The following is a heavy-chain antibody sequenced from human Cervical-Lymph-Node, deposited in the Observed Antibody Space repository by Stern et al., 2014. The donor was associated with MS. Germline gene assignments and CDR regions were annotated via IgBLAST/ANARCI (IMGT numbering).Heavy chain of an antibody. Sequence: QITLKESGPALVKPTQTLTLTCSLSGLSLISSGVRVGWIRQPPGKALEWLGRLDWDDNKFYNTALRSRLTIAKDTSRNQVVLKMTNMDPVDTATYFCARIGSTVTTIGAFEIWGQGTKVTVSS. V-gene: IGHV2-70*04. J-gene: IGHJ3*02. CDR2: LDWDDNK. CDR1: GLSLISSGVR. CDR3: ARIGSTVTTIGAFEI. D-gene: IGHD4-17*01.